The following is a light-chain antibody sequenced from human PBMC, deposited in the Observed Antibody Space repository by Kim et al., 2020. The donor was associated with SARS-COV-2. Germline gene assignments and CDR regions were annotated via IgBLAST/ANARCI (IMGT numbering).Light chain of an antibody. CDR3: QQYNSYPGT. V-gene: IGKV1-5*03. Sequence: DIQMTQSPSTLSASVGDRVTITCRASQSISSWLAWYQQKPGKVPKLLIYKASSLESGVPSRFSGSGSGTEFTLTISSLQPDDFATYYCQQYNSYPGTFGQGTKVDIK. CDR1: QSISSW. CDR2: KAS. J-gene: IGKJ1*01.